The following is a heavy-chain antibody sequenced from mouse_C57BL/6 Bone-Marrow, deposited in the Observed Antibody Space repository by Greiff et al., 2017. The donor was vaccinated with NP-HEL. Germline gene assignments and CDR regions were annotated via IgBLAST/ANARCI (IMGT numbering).Heavy chain of an antibody. J-gene: IGHJ2*01. V-gene: IGHV5-17*01. CDR2: ISSGSSTI. D-gene: IGHD2-1*01. CDR1: GFTFSDYG. Sequence: EVQLVASGGGLVKPGGSLKLSCAASGFTFSDYGMHWVRQAPEKGLERVAYISSGSSTIYYADTVKGRFTISRDNAKNTLFLQMTSLRSEDTAMYYCARAYGNYGDYWGQGTTLTVSS. CDR3: ARAYGNYGDY.